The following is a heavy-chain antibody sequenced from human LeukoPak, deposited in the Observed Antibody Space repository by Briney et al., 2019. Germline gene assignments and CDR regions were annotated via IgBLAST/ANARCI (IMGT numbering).Heavy chain of an antibody. CDR2: ISGSSSYI. V-gene: IGHV3-21*04. CDR3: ARHVGNYDFWSGYYTGYYYYGMDV. J-gene: IGHJ6*02. CDR1: GFTFSSYA. D-gene: IGHD3-3*01. Sequence: GGSLRLSCAASGFTFSSYAMSWVRRAPGKGLEWVSSISGSSSYIYYADSVKGRFTISRDNAKNSLYLQMNSLRAEDTAVYYCARHVGNYDFWSGYYTGYYYYGMDVWGQGTTVTVSS.